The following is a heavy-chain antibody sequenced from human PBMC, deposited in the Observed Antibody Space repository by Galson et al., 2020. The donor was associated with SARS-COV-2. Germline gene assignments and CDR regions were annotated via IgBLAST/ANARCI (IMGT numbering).Heavy chain of an antibody. D-gene: IGHD3-16*01. V-gene: IGHV1-24*01. CDR3: LYVDADY. CDR2: FDPEDGET. CDR1: GYPLTELS. Sequence: ALVKVSCKVSGYPLTELSMHWVRQAPGRGLEWMGGFDPEDGETVYAQKFQGRVTMTADTSTNTAYMELSSLRSDDTAVFYCLYVDADYWGQGTLVTVSS. J-gene: IGHJ4*02.